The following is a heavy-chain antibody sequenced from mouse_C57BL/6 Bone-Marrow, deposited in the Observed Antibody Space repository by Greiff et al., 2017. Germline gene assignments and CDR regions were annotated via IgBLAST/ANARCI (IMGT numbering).Heavy chain of an antibody. CDR1: GYTFTDYY. D-gene: IGHD2-3*01. V-gene: IGHV1-19*01. CDR2: INPYNGGT. Sequence: EVQLQQSGPVLVKPGASVKMSCKASGYTFTDYYMNWVKQSHGKSLEWIGVINPYNGGTSYNQKFKGKATLTVDKSSSTAYMVLNSLTSEDSAVYYCALYDSYTTGAYWGQGTLVTVSA. CDR3: ALYDSYTTGAY. J-gene: IGHJ3*01.